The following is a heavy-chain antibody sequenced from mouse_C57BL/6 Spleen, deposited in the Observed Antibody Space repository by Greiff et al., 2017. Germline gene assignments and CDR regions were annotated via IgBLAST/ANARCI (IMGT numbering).Heavy chain of an antibody. J-gene: IGHJ2*01. CDR2: INPGSGGT. CDR1: GYAFTNYL. Sequence: VQLQQSGAELVRPGTSVKVSCKASGYAFTNYLIEWVKQRPGQGLEWIGVINPGSGGTNYNEKFKGKATLTADKSSSTAYMQLSSLTSEDSAVYFCARRYYGSSSWGQGTTLTVSS. V-gene: IGHV1-54*01. CDR3: ARRYYGSSS. D-gene: IGHD1-1*01.